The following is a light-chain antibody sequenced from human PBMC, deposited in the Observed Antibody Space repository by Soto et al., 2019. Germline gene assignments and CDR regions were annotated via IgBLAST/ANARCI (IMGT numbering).Light chain of an antibody. CDR1: QGISSH. CDR3: QQFNNYLLT. V-gene: IGKV1-9*01. Sequence: DIQLTQSPSFLSASVGDRVTITCRASQGISSHLAWYQQKPGKAPKLLIYAASTLHSGVPSTFSGSGSGTEFTLTISSLQPEDFATYYCQQFNNYLLTFGGGTKVEIK. J-gene: IGKJ4*01. CDR2: AAS.